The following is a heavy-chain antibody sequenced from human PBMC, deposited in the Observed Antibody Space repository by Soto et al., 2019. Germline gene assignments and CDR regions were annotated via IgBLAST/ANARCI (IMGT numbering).Heavy chain of an antibody. D-gene: IGHD3-9*01. Sequence: LRLSCAASGFTFSGYSVNWVRQAPGKGLEWISYISSGSKTIYYADSVKGRFIVSRDNAKNSQYLQMNSLRDEDTAVYYCVREDILGVRSFDYWGQGTLVTVSS. CDR2: ISSGSKTI. CDR1: GFTFSGYS. J-gene: IGHJ4*02. V-gene: IGHV3-48*02. CDR3: VREDILGVRSFDY.